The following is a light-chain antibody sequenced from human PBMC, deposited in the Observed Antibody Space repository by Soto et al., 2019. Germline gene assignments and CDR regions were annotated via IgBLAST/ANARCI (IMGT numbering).Light chain of an antibody. V-gene: IGKV3-20*01. J-gene: IGKJ2*03. CDR2: GAS. Sequence: EIVLTQSPGTLSLSPGERATLSCRASQSVGSSNLAWYQHKPGQAPRLVMYGASSRATGIPDRFSGSGSGTDFTLTISRLEPEDFAIYYCQQYGSSPVSFGQGTKLEIK. CDR3: QQYGSSPVS. CDR1: QSVGSSN.